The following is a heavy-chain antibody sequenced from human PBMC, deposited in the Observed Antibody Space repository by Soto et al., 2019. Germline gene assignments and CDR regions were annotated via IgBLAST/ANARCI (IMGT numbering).Heavy chain of an antibody. D-gene: IGHD3-3*01. V-gene: IGHV3-53*02. CDR1: GFTVSSNY. CDR2: IYSGGST. J-gene: IGHJ6*02. Sequence: EVQLVETGGGLIQPGGSLRLSCAASGFTVSSNYMSWVRQAPGKELEWVSVIYSGGSTYYADSVKGRFTISRDNSKNTLYLQMNSLRAEDTAVYYCARESISDYDFWSGYSRQPAYYGMDVWGQGTTVTVSS. CDR3: ARESISDYDFWSGYSRQPAYYGMDV.